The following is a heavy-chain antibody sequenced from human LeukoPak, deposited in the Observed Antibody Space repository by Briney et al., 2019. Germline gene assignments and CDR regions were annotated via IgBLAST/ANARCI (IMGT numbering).Heavy chain of an antibody. Sequence: GGSLRLSCVDSGFIFRASAMHWVRQAPGKGVEGVAVLSFDGSNENYAGSVRGRFTISRDNSKNTLYIQMNSLKIEDTAIYYCARGSGYHLVSWGQGTLVTVSS. CDR2: LSFDGSNE. D-gene: IGHD5-12*01. V-gene: IGHV3-30-3*01. CDR1: GFIFRASA. CDR3: ARGSGYHLVS. J-gene: IGHJ5*02.